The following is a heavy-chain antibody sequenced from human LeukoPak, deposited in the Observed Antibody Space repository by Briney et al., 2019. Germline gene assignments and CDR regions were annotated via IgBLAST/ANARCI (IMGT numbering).Heavy chain of an antibody. CDR1: GYTFTGYY. CDR2: INPNSGVT. D-gene: IGHD1-26*01. Sequence: GASVKVSCRASGYTFTGYYMHWLRQAPGQGLEWMAWINPNSGVTNYAQKFQGRVTLTRDTSISTTYMDLSRLISDDTAVYYCARGLREKKLLRIVGAADAFDIWGQGTMVTVSS. CDR3: ARGLREKKLLRIVGAADAFDI. V-gene: IGHV1-2*02. J-gene: IGHJ3*02.